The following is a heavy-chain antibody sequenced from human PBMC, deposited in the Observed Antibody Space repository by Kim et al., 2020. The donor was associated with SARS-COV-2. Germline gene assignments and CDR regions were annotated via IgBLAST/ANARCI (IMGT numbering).Heavy chain of an antibody. J-gene: IGHJ5*02. CDR1: GGSISSSSYY. D-gene: IGHD3-3*01. CDR3: ARPVTIFGVANNWFDP. CDR2: IYYSGST. V-gene: IGHV4-39*01. Sequence: SETLSLTCTVSGGSISSSSYYWGWIRQPPGKGLEWIGSIYYSGSTYYNPSLKSRVTISVDTSKNQFSLKLSSVTAADTAVYYCARPVTIFGVANNWFDPWGQETLVTVSS.